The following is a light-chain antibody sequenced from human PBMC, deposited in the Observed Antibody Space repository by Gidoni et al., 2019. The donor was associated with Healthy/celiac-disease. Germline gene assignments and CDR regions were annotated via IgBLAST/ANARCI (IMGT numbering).Light chain of an antibody. V-gene: IGKV3-20*01. CDR2: GAS. J-gene: IGKJ1*01. CDR3: QQYGSSPWT. CDR1: QSVSSSY. Sequence: EKVLTQSPGTLSLTPGERATISCRASQSVSSSYLAWYQQKPGQAPRLLIYGASSRATGIPDRFRGSGSGTDFTLTISRLEPEDFAVYYCQQYGSSPWTFGQXTKVEIK.